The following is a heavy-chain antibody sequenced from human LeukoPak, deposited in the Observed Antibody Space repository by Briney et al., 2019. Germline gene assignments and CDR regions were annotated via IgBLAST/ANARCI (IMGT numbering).Heavy chain of an antibody. CDR1: GYTFTGYY. D-gene: IGHD3-16*02. CDR2: ISAYNGNT. Sequence: GASVKVSCKASGYTFTGYYMHWVRQAPGQGLEWMGWISAYNGNTNYAQKLQGRVTMTTDTSTSTAYMELRSLRSDDTAVYYCARGLYVWGSYRSDDAFDIWGQGTMVTVSS. J-gene: IGHJ3*02. CDR3: ARGLYVWGSYRSDDAFDI. V-gene: IGHV1-18*04.